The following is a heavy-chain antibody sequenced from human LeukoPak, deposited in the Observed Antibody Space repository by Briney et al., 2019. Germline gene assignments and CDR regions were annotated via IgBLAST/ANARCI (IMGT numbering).Heavy chain of an antibody. D-gene: IGHD6-6*01. J-gene: IGHJ3*02. CDR2: ISSSGSTI. CDR3: ARRSAARDAFDI. V-gene: IGHV3-48*03. Sequence: PGGSLRLSCAASGFTFSSYEMNWVRQAPGKGLEWDSYISSSGSTIYYADSVKGRFTISRDNAKNTLYLQMNSLRAEDTAVYYCARRSAARDAFDIWGQGTMVTVSS. CDR1: GFTFSSYE.